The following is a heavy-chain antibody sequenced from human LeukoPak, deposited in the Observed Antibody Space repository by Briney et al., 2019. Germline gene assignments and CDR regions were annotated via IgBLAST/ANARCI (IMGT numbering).Heavy chain of an antibody. CDR2: IYTTVST. CDR1: GDSISSDY. D-gene: IGHD6-19*01. CDR3: ASASGY. V-gene: IGHV4-4*07. Sequence: SETLSLTCSVSGDSISSDYWSWIRQLAGKGLEWIGRIYTTVSTNYNPSLKSRVTMSVDMSKNQFSLKLSSVTAADTAVYYCASASGYWGQGTLVTVSS. J-gene: IGHJ4*02.